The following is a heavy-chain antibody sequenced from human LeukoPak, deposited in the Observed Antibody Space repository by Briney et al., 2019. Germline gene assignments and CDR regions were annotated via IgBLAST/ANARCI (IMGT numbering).Heavy chain of an antibody. V-gene: IGHV4-39*07. D-gene: IGHD1-26*01. CDR2: INHSGST. CDR3: ARDRGVGATRSALDY. Sequence: KPSQTLSLTCTVSGGSISSGSYYWSWIRQPPGKGLEWIGEINHSGSTNYNPSPKSRVTISVDTSKNQFSLKLSSVTAADTAVYYCARDRGVGATRSALDYWGQGALVTVSS. J-gene: IGHJ4*02. CDR1: GGSISSGSYY.